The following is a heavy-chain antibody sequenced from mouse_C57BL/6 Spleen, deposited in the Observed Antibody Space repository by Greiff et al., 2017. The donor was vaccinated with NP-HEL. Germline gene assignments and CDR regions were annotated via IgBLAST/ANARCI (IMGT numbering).Heavy chain of an antibody. CDR1: GYSITSGYY. J-gene: IGHJ2*01. D-gene: IGHD1-1*01. CDR3: ARDYGSSYLDY. V-gene: IGHV3-6*01. Sequence: QLQQSGPGLVKPSQSLSLTCSVTGYSITSGYYWNWIRQFPGNKLEWMGYISYDGSNNYNPSLKNRISITRDTSKNQFFLKLNSVTTEDTATYYCARDYGSSYLDYWGQGTTLTVSS. CDR2: ISYDGSN.